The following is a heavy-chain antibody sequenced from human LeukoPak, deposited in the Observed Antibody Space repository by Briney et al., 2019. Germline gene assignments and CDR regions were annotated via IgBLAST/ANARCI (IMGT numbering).Heavy chain of an antibody. CDR2: INHSGST. D-gene: IGHD3-22*01. CDR3: ARDSYYYDSSGYSNWFDP. CDR1: GGSFSGYY. V-gene: IGHV4-34*01. J-gene: IGHJ5*02. Sequence: ASETLSLTCAVYGGSFSGYYWSWIRQPPGKGLEWIGEINHSGSTNYNPSLKSRVTISVDTSKNQFSLKLSSVTAADTAVYYCARDSYYYDSSGYSNWFDPWGQGTLVTVSS.